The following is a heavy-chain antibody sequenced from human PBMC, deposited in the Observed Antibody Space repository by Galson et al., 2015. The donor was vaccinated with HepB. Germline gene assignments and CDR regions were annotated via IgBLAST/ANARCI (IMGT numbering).Heavy chain of an antibody. Sequence: SVKVSCKASGYTFSTYSITWVRQAPGQGLEWMGWISPYNRDTKYARKFQGRVTMTTDTFTSTAYMELRSLRSDDTAFYYCARGALVGEVGGSQNNWFAPWGQGTLVTVSS. CDR2: ISPYNRDT. V-gene: IGHV1-18*01. J-gene: IGHJ5*02. CDR3: ARGALVGEVGGSQNNWFAP. D-gene: IGHD2-15*01. CDR1: GYTFSTYS.